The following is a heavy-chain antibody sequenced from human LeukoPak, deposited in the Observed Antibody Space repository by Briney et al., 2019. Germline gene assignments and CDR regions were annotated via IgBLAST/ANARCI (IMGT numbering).Heavy chain of an antibody. Sequence: SVKVSCKASGGTFSSYAISWVRQAPGQGLERMGGIIPIFGTANYAQKFQGRVTITADESTSTAYMELSSLRSEDTAVYYCAREPRSSSWYHGRPVPVFDYWGQGTLVTVSS. CDR3: AREPRSSSWYHGRPVPVFDY. CDR1: GGTFSSYA. D-gene: IGHD6-13*01. V-gene: IGHV1-69*01. J-gene: IGHJ4*02. CDR2: IIPIFGTA.